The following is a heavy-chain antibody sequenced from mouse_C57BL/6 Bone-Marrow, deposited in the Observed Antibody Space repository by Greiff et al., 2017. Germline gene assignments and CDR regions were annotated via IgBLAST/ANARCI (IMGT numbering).Heavy chain of an antibody. CDR2: IPPNSGST. V-gene: IGHV1-64*01. D-gene: IGHD1-1*01. J-gene: IGHJ3*01. CDR1: GYTFTSYW. CDR3: ALYRFAY. Sequence: VKLQQSGAELVKPGASVKLSCKASGYTFTSYWMQWVKQRPGQGLEWIGMIPPNSGSTNYNEKFKSKATLTVDKSSSTAYMQLSSLTSEDSAVYYCALYRFAYWGQGTLVTVSA.